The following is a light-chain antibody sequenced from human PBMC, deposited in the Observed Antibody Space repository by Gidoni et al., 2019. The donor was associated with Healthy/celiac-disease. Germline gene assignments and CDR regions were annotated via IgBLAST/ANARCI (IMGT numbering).Light chain of an antibody. CDR1: QSVSSSY. J-gene: IGKJ4*01. V-gene: IGKV3-20*01. CDR2: GAS. Sequence: EIVLTQSPGTLSLSPGERATLACRASQSVSSSYLAWYQQKPGQAPRLLIYGASSRATGIPDRVRGSGSGTDFTLTISRREPEDFAVYYCQQYGSAPPITFXGXTKVEIK. CDR3: QQYGSAPPIT.